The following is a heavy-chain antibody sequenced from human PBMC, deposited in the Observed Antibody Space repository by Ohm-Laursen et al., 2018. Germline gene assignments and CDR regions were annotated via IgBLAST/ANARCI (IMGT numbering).Heavy chain of an antibody. V-gene: IGHV3-23*01. D-gene: IGHD2-15*01. CDR2: ISTSSDST. CDR3: AKYCAGAGCYSGFDI. J-gene: IGHJ3*02. Sequence: SLRLSCTAPGFTFSNYVMSWVRQAPGKGLEWVSSISTSSDSTLYADSVKGRFTISRDSSKNTVYLQMNSLRAEDTAVYYCAKYCAGAGCYSGFDIWGQGTMVTISS. CDR1: GFTFSNYV.